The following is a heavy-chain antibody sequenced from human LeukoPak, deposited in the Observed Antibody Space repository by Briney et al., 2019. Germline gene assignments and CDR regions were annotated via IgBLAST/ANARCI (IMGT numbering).Heavy chain of an antibody. J-gene: IGHJ4*02. CDR3: ARVPTTVTTVYFGY. CDR2: IYSGGST. V-gene: IGHV3-53*01. CDR1: GFTVSSNY. D-gene: IGHD4-17*01. Sequence: PGGSLRLSCAASGFTVSSNYMSWVRQAPGKGLEWVSVIYSGGSTYYADSVKGRFTISRDNSKNTLYLQMNSLRAEDTAVYYCARVPTTVTTVYFGYWGQGTLVTVSS.